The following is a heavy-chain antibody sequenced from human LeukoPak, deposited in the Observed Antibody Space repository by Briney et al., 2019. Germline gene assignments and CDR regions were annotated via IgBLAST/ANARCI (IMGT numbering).Heavy chain of an antibody. CDR3: AKDYYMGV. CDR2: ISGSYST. V-gene: IGHV3-23*01. J-gene: IGHJ6*03. CDR1: GFTFSNYA. Sequence: TGGSLRLSCAASGFTFSNYAMSWVRQAPGKGLEWVSSISGSYSTYYADSVKGRFTISRDNSKNTLYLQMNSLRAEDTALYYCAKDYYMGVWGKGTTVTVSS.